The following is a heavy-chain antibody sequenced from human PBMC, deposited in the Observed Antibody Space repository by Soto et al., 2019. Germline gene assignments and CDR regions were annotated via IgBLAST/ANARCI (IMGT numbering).Heavy chain of an antibody. CDR1: GYTFTGYY. CDR3: ARSVSTIAARPDY. D-gene: IGHD6-6*01. CDR2: INPNSGGT. Sequence: ASVKVSCKASGYTFTGYYMHWVRQAPGQGLEWMGWINPNSGGTNYAQKFQGRVTMTRGTSISTAYMELSRLRSDDTAVYYCARSVSTIAARPDYWGQGTMVTVSS. J-gene: IGHJ4*02. V-gene: IGHV1-2*02.